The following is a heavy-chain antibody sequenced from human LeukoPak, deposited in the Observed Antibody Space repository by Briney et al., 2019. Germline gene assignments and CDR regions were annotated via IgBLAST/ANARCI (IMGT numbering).Heavy chain of an antibody. CDR2: IIPILGIA. V-gene: IGHV1-69*04. J-gene: IGHJ4*02. CDR1: GGTFSSYA. D-gene: IGHD3-22*01. Sequence: SVKVSCKASGGTFSSYAISWVRQAPGQGLEWMGRIIPILGIANYAQKFQGRVTITADKSTSTAYMELSSLRSEDTAVYYCAVDPYYYDSSGYYYWGQGTLVTVSS. CDR3: AVDPYYYDSSGYYY.